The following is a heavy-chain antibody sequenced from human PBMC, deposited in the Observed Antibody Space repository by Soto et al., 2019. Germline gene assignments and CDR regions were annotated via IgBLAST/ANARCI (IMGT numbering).Heavy chain of an antibody. CDR3: ARNLSHLCASTSCHAFDI. Sequence: PSETLSLTCSVSGGSISSGAYYWNWIRQHPRKGLEWIGYIYYSGTTYYNPSLGSRVSISADTSKNQFSLKLNSVTVADTAVYYCARNLSHLCASTSCHAFDIWGQGTMVTVSS. CDR2: IYYSGTT. D-gene: IGHD2-2*01. V-gene: IGHV4-31*03. CDR1: GGSISSGAYY. J-gene: IGHJ3*02.